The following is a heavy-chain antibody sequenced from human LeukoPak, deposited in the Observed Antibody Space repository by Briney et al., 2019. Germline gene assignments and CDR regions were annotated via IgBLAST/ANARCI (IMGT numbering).Heavy chain of an antibody. CDR2: IYYSGST. J-gene: IGHJ4*02. CDR3: ARFPITHNYFDY. Sequence: SQTLSLTCTVSGGSISSGDYYWSWIRQPPGKGLEWIGYIYYSGSTYYNPSLKSRVTISVDTSKNQFSLKLSSVTAADTAVYYCARFPITHNYFDYWGQGTLVTVSS. V-gene: IGHV4-30-4*01. D-gene: IGHD1-20*01. CDR1: GGSISSGDYY.